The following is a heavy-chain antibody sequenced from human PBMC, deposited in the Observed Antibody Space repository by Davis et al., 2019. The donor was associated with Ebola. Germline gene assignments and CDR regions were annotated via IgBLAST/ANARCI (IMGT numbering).Heavy chain of an antibody. J-gene: IGHJ4*02. Sequence: GESLKISCAASGFTFSSYAMSWVRQAPGKGLEWVSAISGSGGSTYYADSVKGRFTISRDNAKNSLYLRMNSLRAEDTAVYYCARFGIAAAGDFDYWGQGTLVTVSS. CDR2: ISGSGGST. CDR1: GFTFSSYA. D-gene: IGHD6-13*01. V-gene: IGHV3-23*01. CDR3: ARFGIAAAGDFDY.